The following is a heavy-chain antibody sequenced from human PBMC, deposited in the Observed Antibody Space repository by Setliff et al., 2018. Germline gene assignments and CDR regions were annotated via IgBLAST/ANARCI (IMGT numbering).Heavy chain of an antibody. CDR2: ISPILGIA. V-gene: IGHV1-69*10. Sequence: SVKVSCKASGGTFSSYAISWVRQAPGQGLEWMGGISPILGIANYAQKLQGRVKITADESTSTAYMELSSLRSEETAVYYCARDRYTGYSSSNYYFYGMDVWGQGTTVTVSS. CDR3: ARDRYTGYSSSNYYFYGMDV. J-gene: IGHJ6*02. D-gene: IGHD6-13*01. CDR1: GGTFSSYA.